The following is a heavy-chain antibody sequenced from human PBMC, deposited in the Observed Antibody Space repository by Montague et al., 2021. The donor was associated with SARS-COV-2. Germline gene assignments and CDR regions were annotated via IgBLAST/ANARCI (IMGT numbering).Heavy chain of an antibody. D-gene: IGHD3-3*01. J-gene: IGHJ6*03. CDR3: ARAAGITIFCVAPAGYYYYMDV. V-gene: IGHV4-4*07. CDR2: ICTSGST. CDR1: GGSISNYY. Sequence: SETLSLTCTVSGGSISNYYWSWIRQPAGQGLEWVWRICTSGSTSYNPSLTRRVTMSVDRSKNQFSLKLSSVTAADTAVYYCARAAGITIFCVAPAGYYYYMDVWGKGTTVIVSS.